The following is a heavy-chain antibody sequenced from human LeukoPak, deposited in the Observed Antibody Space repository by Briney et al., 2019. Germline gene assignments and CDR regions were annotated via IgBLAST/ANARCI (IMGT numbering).Heavy chain of an antibody. D-gene: IGHD3-10*01. CDR3: ARETTMVRGVIDY. CDR2: ISSSGSTI. Sequence: PGGSLRLSCAASGFTFSSYEMNWVRQAPGKGLEWVSYISSSGSTIYYADSVKGRFTTSRDNAKNSLYLQMNSLRAEDTAVYYCARETTMVRGVIDYWGQGTLVTVSS. CDR1: GFTFSSYE. V-gene: IGHV3-48*03. J-gene: IGHJ4*02.